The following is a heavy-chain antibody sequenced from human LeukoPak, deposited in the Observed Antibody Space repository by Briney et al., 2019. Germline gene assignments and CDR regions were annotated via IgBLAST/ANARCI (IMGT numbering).Heavy chain of an antibody. J-gene: IGHJ3*02. D-gene: IGHD6-13*01. V-gene: IGHV4-34*01. CDR2: INHSVST. CDR1: GGSFSGYY. Sequence: SETLSLTCAVYGGSFSGYYWSWIRQPPGEGLEWIGEINHSVSTNYNPSLKSRVTISVDTSKNQFSLKLSSVTAADTAVYYCARPYPGYSSSWYLEDTNDAFDIWGQGTMVTASS. CDR3: ARPYPGYSSSWYLEDTNDAFDI.